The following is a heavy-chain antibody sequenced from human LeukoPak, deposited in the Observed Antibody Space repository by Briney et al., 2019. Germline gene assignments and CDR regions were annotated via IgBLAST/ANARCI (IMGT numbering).Heavy chain of an antibody. J-gene: IGHJ4*02. CDR1: GFTFDDYA. CDR3: ARGGGYYAIDY. CDR2: LYSDDTT. V-gene: IGHV3-53*01. Sequence: GRSLRLSCAASGFTFDDYAMHWVRQAPGKGLEWVSVLYSDDTTYYADSVKGRFTISRDNSKNTLYLQMNNLRAEDTAVYYCARGGGYYAIDYWGQGTLVTVSS. D-gene: IGHD1-26*01.